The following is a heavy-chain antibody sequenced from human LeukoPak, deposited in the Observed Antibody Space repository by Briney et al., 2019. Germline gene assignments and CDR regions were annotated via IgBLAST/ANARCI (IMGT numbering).Heavy chain of an antibody. CDR2: IWYDGSSK. CDR3: ARGDYDLSGSYHYGMDV. Sequence: GGSLRLSCAASGFTFSSYGIHWVRQAPGKGLEWVTVIWYDGSSKYYADSVKGQFTISRDNSENTLYLEMNSLRGEDTAVYYCARGDYDLSGSYHYGMDVWGQGTTVTVSS. CDR1: GFTFSSYG. D-gene: IGHD3-10*01. J-gene: IGHJ6*02. V-gene: IGHV3-33*01.